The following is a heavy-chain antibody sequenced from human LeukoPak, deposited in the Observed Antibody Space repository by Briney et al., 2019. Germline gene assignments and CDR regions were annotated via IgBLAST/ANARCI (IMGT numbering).Heavy chain of an antibody. D-gene: IGHD3-9*01. CDR2: ISGSGGST. CDR3: AKSDAFPYYDILTGYSGGSYYFDY. V-gene: IGHV3-23*01. CDR1: GFTFSSYG. Sequence: PGGSLRLSCAASGFTFSSYGMSWVRQAPGEGLEWVSAISGSGGSTYYADSVKGRFTISRDNSKNTLYLQMNSLRAEDTAVYYCAKSDAFPYYDILTGYSGGSYYFDYWGQGTLVTVSS. J-gene: IGHJ4*02.